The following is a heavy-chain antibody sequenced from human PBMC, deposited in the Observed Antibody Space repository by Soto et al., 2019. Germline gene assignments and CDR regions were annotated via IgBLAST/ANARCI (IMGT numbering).Heavy chain of an antibody. V-gene: IGHV1-18*01. CDR2: ISGYNGNA. D-gene: IGHD6-19*01. CDR1: GYTFSSHG. CDR3: AREGSYGWYNC. Sequence: QVQLVQSGAEVRKPGASVKVSCKASGYTFSSHGIIWVRQAPGQGLEWMGWISGYNGNAKYAQRFQGRVTMTTDTSTSTVYWDMRSLGSDYSAVYYCAREGSYGWYNCWGQGTLVTVSS. J-gene: IGHJ4*02.